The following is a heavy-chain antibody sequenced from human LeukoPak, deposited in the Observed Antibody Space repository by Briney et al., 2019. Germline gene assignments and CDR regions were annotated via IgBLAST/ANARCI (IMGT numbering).Heavy chain of an antibody. CDR2: INSDGGST. V-gene: IGHV3-74*01. Sequence: GGSLRLSCAASGITFSTYWMHWVRQAPGKGLVWVSRINSDGGSTTYADSVKGRFTISRDNAKNMLYLQMNSLRAEDTAVYYCARDRFFGMDVWGQGTTVTVSS. CDR3: ARDRFFGMDV. CDR1: GITFSTYW. J-gene: IGHJ6*02.